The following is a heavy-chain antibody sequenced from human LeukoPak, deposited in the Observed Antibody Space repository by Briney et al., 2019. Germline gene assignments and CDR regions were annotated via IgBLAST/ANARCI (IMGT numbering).Heavy chain of an antibody. J-gene: IGHJ5*02. CDR3: AREHYYDSSGFPFAP. CDR2: INPSGGST. D-gene: IGHD3-22*01. V-gene: IGHV1-46*01. CDR1: GYTFTSYY. Sequence: GAPVNVSCKASGYTFTSYYMHWVRQARGQGLEGMGIINPSGGSTSYAQKFQGRVTMTRDTSTSTVYMELSSLRSEDTAVYYCAREHYYDSSGFPFAPWGQGTLVTVSS.